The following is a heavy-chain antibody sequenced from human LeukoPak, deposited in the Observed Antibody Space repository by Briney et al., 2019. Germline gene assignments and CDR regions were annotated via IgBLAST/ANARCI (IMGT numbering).Heavy chain of an antibody. J-gene: IGHJ6*03. Sequence: ASVKVSCKASGYTFTSYGISWVRQAPGQGLEWMGWISAYNGNTNYAQKLQGRVTMTTDTSTSTAYMELRSLRSDDTAVYYCARAYYDFWSGYYYYYYMDVWGKGTTVTVPS. CDR3: ARAYYDFWSGYYYYYYMDV. CDR2: ISAYNGNT. CDR1: GYTFTSYG. D-gene: IGHD3-3*01. V-gene: IGHV1-18*01.